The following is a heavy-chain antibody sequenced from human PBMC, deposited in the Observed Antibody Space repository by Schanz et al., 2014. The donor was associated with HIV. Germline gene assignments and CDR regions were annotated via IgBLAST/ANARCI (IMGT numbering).Heavy chain of an antibody. Sequence: QVQLVESGGGVVQPGRSLRLSCAASGFTFSSYGMHWVRQAPGKGLEWVAVIWFDGRNKYYGDSVKGRIMISRDNSNNTLYLQMNSLRAEDTAVYFCTRGRFLERGGMDVWGQGTAVTVSS. D-gene: IGHD3-3*01. CDR2: IWFDGRNK. CDR1: GFTFSSYG. CDR3: TRGRFLERGGMDV. J-gene: IGHJ6*02. V-gene: IGHV3-33*01.